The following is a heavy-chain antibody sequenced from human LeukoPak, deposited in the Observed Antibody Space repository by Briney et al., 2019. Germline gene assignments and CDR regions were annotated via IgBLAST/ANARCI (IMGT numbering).Heavy chain of an antibody. V-gene: IGHV5-51*01. Sequence: GESLKISCKGSGYSFTSYWIGWVRQMPGKGLEWMGIIYPGDSDTRYSPSFQGQVTISADKSISTAYPQWSSLKASDTAMYYCASSSHKSSSQAGGAFDIWGQGTMVTVSS. J-gene: IGHJ3*02. CDR2: IYPGDSDT. CDR1: GYSFTSYW. D-gene: IGHD6-19*01. CDR3: ASSSHKSSSQAGGAFDI.